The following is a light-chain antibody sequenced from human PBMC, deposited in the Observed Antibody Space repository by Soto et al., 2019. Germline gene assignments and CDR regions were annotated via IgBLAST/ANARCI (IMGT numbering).Light chain of an antibody. CDR1: QSVSSK. J-gene: IGKJ5*01. CDR2: GAS. V-gene: IGKV3D-15*01. Sequence: ETVVTQSPSALSVSTGERATLSCRASQSVSSKLAWYQQKPGQAPRLLIYGASTRATGIPARFSGSGSGTEFTLTISSLQSEDFAVYYCQQYNNWPPITFGHRRRLEIK. CDR3: QQYNNWPPIT.